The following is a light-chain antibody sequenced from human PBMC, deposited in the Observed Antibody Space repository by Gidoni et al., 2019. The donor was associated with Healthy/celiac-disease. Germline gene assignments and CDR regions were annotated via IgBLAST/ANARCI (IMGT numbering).Light chain of an antibody. V-gene: IGKV3-20*01. CDR3: QQYGSSPPIT. CDR2: VAS. CDR1: QSVSSSY. J-gene: IGKJ5*01. Sequence: EIVLTQSPGTLSLSPGERATLSCRSSQSVSSSYLACYQQKPGQAPRLLIYVASSSATGIPDRFSGSGSGTDFTLTISRLEPEDFAVYYCQQYGSSPPITFGQGTRLEIK.